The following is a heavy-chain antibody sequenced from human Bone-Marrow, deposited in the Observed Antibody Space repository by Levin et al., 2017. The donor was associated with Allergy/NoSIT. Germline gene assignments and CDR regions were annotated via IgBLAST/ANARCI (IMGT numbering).Heavy chain of an antibody. CDR3: ARMGDGGWFDL. CDR1: GFSFSVDY. J-gene: IGHJ5*02. CDR2: ISSSGGST. Sequence: GGSLRLSCAASGFSFSVDYMSWIRQRPGKGLDFVSYISSSGGSTFYADSVKGRLTISRDNAKNSLYLQINSLRVEDTAIYYCARMGDGGWFDLWGQGTLVTVSS. D-gene: IGHD3-16*01. V-gene: IGHV3-11*01.